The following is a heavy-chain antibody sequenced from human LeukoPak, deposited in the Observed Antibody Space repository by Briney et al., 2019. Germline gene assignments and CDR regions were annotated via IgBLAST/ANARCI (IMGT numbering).Heavy chain of an antibody. CDR2: IYYSGST. CDR3: ARVGPKVGATTNLDEDWFDP. D-gene: IGHD1-26*01. CDR1: GGSISSSSYY. V-gene: IGHV4-39*01. Sequence: PSETLSLTCTVSGGSISSSSYYWGWIRQPPGKGLEWIGSIYYSGSTYYNPSLKSRVTISVDTSKNQFSLQLNSVTPEDTAVYYCARVGPKVGATTNLDEDWFDPWGQGTLVTVSS. J-gene: IGHJ5*02.